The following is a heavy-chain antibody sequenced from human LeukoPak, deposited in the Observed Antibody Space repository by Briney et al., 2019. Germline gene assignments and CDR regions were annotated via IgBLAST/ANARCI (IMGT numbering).Heavy chain of an antibody. V-gene: IGHV3-33*08. CDR2: IWYDGSNK. CDR3: ARDGDIVVVVAATPGSLDY. CDR1: GFTFSSYG. D-gene: IGHD2-15*01. Sequence: PGRSLRLSCAASGFTFSSYGMHWVRQAPGKGLEWVAVIWYDGSNKYYADSVKGRFTISRDNSKNTLYLQMNSLRAEDTAVYYCARDGDIVVVVAATPGSLDYWGQGTLVTVSS. J-gene: IGHJ4*02.